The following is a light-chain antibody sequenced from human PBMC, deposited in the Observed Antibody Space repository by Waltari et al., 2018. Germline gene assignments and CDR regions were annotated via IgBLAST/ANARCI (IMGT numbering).Light chain of an antibody. CDR2: RSN. V-gene: IGLV10-54*04. CDR3: SAWDSDLVAVV. Sequence: QAGLTQPPSLSRDLGQTATLTCTGNKNNVANQGAAWLQQHRGHPPKLLSFRSNNRPAGISERFSASTSGNTASLTITGRQPDDEADYYCSAWDSDLVAVVFGGGTKLTVL. CDR1: KNNVANQG. J-gene: IGLJ3*02.